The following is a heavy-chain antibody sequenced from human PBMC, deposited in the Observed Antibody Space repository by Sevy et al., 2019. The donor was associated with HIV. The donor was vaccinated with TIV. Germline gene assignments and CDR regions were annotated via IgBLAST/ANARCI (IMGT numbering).Heavy chain of an antibody. CDR2: IKQGGNEQ. CDR3: AREGVVYDDDGRDFDDAFDI. J-gene: IGHJ3*02. CDR1: AFSLSNYY. Sequence: GGSLRLSCAASAFSLSNYYMTWVRQAPGKGLEWVANIKQGGNEQFYLESVKGRFTISRDDSKNSVYLQMTSLRAEDTAVYYCAREGVVYDDDGRDFDDAFDIWGQGTMVTVSS. V-gene: IGHV3-7*01. D-gene: IGHD2-21*01.